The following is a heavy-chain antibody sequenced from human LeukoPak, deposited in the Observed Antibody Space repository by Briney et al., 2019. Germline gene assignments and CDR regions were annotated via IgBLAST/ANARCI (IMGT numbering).Heavy chain of an antibody. J-gene: IGHJ3*02. V-gene: IGHV1-2*02. Sequence: ASVKVSCKASGYTFTGYYLHWVRQAPGQGLEWMGWLNPNSGGTNSAQKFQGRVSMTRDTSTNTGYMELSSLRSEDTAVYYCATSSRGVIIDDAFDIWGQGTMVTVSS. D-gene: IGHD3-10*01. CDR2: LNPNSGGT. CDR1: GYTFTGYY. CDR3: ATSSRGVIIDDAFDI.